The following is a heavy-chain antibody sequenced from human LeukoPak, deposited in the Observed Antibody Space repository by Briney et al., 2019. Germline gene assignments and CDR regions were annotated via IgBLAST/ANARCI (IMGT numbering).Heavy chain of an antibody. V-gene: IGHV3-30-3*01. J-gene: IGHJ6*03. CDR2: ISYDGSNK. CDR3: ARDHQLREYYYYMDV. CDR1: GFTFSSYA. Sequence: GGSLRLSCAASGFTFSSYAMHWVRQAPGKGLEWVAVISYDGSNKYYADSVKGRFTISRDNSKNTLYLQMNSLRAEDTAVYYCARDHQLREYYYYMDVWGKGTTVTVSS. D-gene: IGHD1-26*01.